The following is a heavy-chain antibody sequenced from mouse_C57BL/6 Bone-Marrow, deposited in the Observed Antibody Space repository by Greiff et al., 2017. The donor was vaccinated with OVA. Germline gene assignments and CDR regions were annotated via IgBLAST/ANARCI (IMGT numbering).Heavy chain of an antibody. Sequence: QVQLKQPGAELVKPGASVKLSCKASGYTFTSYWMQWVKQRPGQGLEWIGEIDPSDSYTNYNQKFKGKATLTVDTSSSTAYMQLSSLTSEDSAVYYCARTDGFAYWGQGTLVTVSA. V-gene: IGHV1-50*01. J-gene: IGHJ3*01. CDR1: GYTFTSYW. CDR3: ARTDGFAY. D-gene: IGHD2-3*01. CDR2: IDPSDSYT.